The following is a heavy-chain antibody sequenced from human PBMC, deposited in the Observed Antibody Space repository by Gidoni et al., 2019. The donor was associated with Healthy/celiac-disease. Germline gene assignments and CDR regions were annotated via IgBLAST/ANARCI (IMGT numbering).Heavy chain of an antibody. Sequence: QVQLVESGGGVVQPGRSLRLSCAASGFPFRSYGMHWVRQAPGKGLEWVAVIWYDGSNKYYADSVKGRFTISRDNSKNTLYLKMNSLRAEDTAVYYCARDQDYGDYVSGAPDIWGQGTMVTVSS. CDR1: GFPFRSYG. D-gene: IGHD4-17*01. CDR3: ARDQDYGDYVSGAPDI. CDR2: IWYDGSNK. J-gene: IGHJ3*02. V-gene: IGHV3-33*01.